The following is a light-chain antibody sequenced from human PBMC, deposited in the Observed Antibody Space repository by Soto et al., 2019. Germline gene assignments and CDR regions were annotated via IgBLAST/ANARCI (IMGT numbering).Light chain of an antibody. CDR1: QSVSNNY. Sequence: IVFTPFSGTPSLSPGERATLSRRASQSVSNNYLAWYQQKPGQAPRLLIYGASNRATGIPDRFSGSGSGTDFTLTISRLEPEDFAVYYCQQYGSSGTFGQGTKVDIK. V-gene: IGKV3-20*01. CDR3: QQYGSSGT. J-gene: IGKJ1*01. CDR2: GAS.